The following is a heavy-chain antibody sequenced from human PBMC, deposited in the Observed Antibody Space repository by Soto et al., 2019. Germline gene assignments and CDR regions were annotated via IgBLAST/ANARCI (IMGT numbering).Heavy chain of an antibody. CDR3: ARVPIAVVAGTRASFDY. CDR1: GFSFSSYA. J-gene: IGHJ4*02. CDR2: IWFDGSDT. V-gene: IGHV3-33*01. Sequence: QVQLVESGGGVVQPGRSLRLSCAASGFSFSSYAMHWVRQAPGKGLEWVAVIWFDGSDTYYADYVKGRFTISRDNSKNTRDLQMKSLRADDTAVYNCARVPIAVVAGTRASFDYWGPGTLVTVSS. D-gene: IGHD6-19*01.